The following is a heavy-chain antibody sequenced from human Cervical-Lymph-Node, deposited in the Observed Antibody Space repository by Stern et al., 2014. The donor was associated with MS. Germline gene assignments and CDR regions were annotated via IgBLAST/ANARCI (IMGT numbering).Heavy chain of an antibody. J-gene: IGHJ4*02. CDR1: GDSINYYY. D-gene: IGHD6-13*01. CDR3: ARVLRRRVIGAPGAGYYFDY. CDR2: IFYRGST. Sequence: VQLEESGPGLVQPSETLSLTCTVSGDSINYYYWGWVRQPPGKALEWIGYIFYRGSTTYNPSLKSRCTISVDTSKNQFSLNLSSVTAADTAVYYCARVLRRRVIGAPGAGYYFDYWGQGTLVTVPS. V-gene: IGHV4-59*01.